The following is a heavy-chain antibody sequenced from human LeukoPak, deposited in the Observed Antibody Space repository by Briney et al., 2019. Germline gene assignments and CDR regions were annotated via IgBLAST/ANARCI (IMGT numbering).Heavy chain of an antibody. V-gene: IGHV4-4*07. J-gene: IGHJ4*02. D-gene: IGHD4-17*01. CDR2: INASGRT. CDR3: AREYGDFDY. Sequence: SHTLSLTYTVSGDSVNIYYWGWIRQPAAKGLEWIGRINASGRTNYNSALKSRVTMSVDTSKNQFSLKVKSVTAADTAVYYCAREYGDFDYWGQGTLVTVSS. CDR1: GDSVNIYY.